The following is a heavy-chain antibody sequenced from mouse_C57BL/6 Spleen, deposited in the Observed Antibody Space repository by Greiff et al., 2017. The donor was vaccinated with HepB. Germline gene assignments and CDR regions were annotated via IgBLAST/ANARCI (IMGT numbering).Heavy chain of an antibody. Sequence: EVKLMESGGGLVQPGGSLKLSCAASGFTFSDYYMYWVRQTPEKRLEWVAYISNGGGSTYYPDTVKGRFTISRDNAKNTLYLQMSRLKSEDTAMYYCARQGYGSSYAMDYWGQGTSVTVSS. V-gene: IGHV5-12*01. J-gene: IGHJ4*01. CDR2: ISNGGGST. D-gene: IGHD1-1*01. CDR3: ARQGYGSSYAMDY. CDR1: GFTFSDYY.